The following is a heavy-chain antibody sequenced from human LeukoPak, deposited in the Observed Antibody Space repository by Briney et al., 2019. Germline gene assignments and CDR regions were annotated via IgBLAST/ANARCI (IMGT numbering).Heavy chain of an antibody. J-gene: IGHJ4*02. D-gene: IGHD2-8*01. CDR1: GGSISSYY. Sequence: PSETLSLTCTVSGGSISSYYWSWIRQPPGKGLEWIGYIYYSGSTNYNPSLKSRVTISVDTSKNQFSLKLSSVTAADPAVYYCARAPGQNGAFDYWGQGTLVTVSS. V-gene: IGHV4-59*01. CDR2: IYYSGST. CDR3: ARAPGQNGAFDY.